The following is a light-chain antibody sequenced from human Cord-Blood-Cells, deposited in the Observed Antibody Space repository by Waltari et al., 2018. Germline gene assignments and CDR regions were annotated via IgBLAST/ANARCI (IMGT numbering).Light chain of an antibody. CDR2: EGS. V-gene: IGLV2-23*01. J-gene: IGLJ3*02. Sequence: QSALTQPDSVSGSPGQSITISCTGTSSDVGRYNLVSWYQQHPGKAPKLMIDEGSKRPSGVSNRFSGSKSGNTACLTISWLQAEDEADYYCCSYAGSSTLVFGGGTKLTVL. CDR3: CSYAGSSTLV. CDR1: SSDVGRYNL.